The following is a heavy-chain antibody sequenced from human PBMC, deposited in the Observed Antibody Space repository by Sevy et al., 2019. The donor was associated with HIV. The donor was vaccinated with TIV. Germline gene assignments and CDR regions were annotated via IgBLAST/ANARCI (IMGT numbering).Heavy chain of an antibody. J-gene: IGHJ4*02. V-gene: IGHV3-48*02. CDR2: ISRRSTTI. CDR3: ARETPFSAYNDF. CDR1: GFPFSNYN. D-gene: IGHD3-16*01. Sequence: GGSLRLSCAASGFPFSNYNMNWVRQTPGRGLEWVSYISRRSTTIYYADSVKGRFTISRDNDQSSLYLQMNALRDEDTAVYYCARETPFSAYNDFWGQGTLVTVSS.